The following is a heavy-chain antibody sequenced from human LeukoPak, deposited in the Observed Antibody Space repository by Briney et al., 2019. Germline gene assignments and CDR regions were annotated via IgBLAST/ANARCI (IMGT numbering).Heavy chain of an antibody. Sequence: SGTLSLTCAVSGGSISSSNWWSWVRQPPGKGLEWIGGIYHSGSTNYNPSLKSRVTISVDTSKNQFSLKLSSVTAADTAVYYCARHSPRLRWHNREYFQHWGQGTLVTVSS. CDR3: ARHSPRLRWHNREYFQH. CDR2: IYHSGST. D-gene: IGHD4-23*01. V-gene: IGHV4-4*02. CDR1: GGSISSSNW. J-gene: IGHJ1*01.